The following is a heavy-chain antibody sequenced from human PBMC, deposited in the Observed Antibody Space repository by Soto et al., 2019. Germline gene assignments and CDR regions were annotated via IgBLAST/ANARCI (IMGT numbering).Heavy chain of an antibody. D-gene: IGHD6-13*01. J-gene: IGHJ4*02. Sequence: QVQLVESGGGVVQPGRSLRLSCAASGFTFSSYAMHWVRQAPGKGLEWVAVISYDGSNKYYADSVKGRFTIFRDNSKNTLYLQMNSLRAEDTAVYYCARDKDSSSWLSHFDYWGQGTLVTVSS. V-gene: IGHV3-30-3*01. CDR1: GFTFSSYA. CDR3: ARDKDSSSWLSHFDY. CDR2: ISYDGSNK.